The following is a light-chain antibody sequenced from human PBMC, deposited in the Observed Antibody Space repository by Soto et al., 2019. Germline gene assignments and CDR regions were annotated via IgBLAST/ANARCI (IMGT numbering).Light chain of an antibody. Sequence: EVELTQSPAPLSLSPGGRATLSCRASQSVSNNYLAWYQQKPGQAPRLLIYGASSRATGIPDRFSGSGSGTDFTLTISRLEPEDFAVYYCQQYGSSPQTCGQGTKGDIK. CDR1: QSVSNNY. J-gene: IGKJ1*01. V-gene: IGKV3-20*01. CDR3: QQYGSSPQT. CDR2: GAS.